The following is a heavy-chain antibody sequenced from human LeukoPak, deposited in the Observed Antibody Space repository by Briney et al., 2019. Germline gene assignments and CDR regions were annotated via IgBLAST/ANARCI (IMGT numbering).Heavy chain of an antibody. CDR3: ARRRYYYDSSGSSYFNWFDP. CDR2: IYPGDSDT. Sequence: GESLKISCKGSGYSFTGYWIGWVRQMPGKGLEWMGIIYPGDSDTRYSPSFQGQVTISADKSISTAYLQWSSLKASDTAMYYCARRRYYYDSSGSSYFNWFDPWGQGTLVTVSS. J-gene: IGHJ5*02. CDR1: GYSFTGYW. D-gene: IGHD3-22*01. V-gene: IGHV5-51*01.